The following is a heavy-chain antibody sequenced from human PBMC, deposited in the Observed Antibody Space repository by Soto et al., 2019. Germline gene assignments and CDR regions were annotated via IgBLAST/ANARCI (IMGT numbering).Heavy chain of an antibody. CDR1: GGTFSSYA. D-gene: IGHD3-10*01. V-gene: IGHV1-69*13. J-gene: IGHJ6*02. Sequence: GASVKVSCKASGGTFSSYAISWVRQAPGQGLERMGGIIPIFGTANYAQKFQGRVTITADESTSTAYMELSSLRSEDTAVYYCARDKVTMVRGVIPHYYYYGMDVWGQGTTVTVSS. CDR2: IIPIFGTA. CDR3: ARDKVTMVRGVIPHYYYYGMDV.